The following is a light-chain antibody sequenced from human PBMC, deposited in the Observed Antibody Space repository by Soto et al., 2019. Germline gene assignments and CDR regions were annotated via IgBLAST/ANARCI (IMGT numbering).Light chain of an antibody. V-gene: IGKV1-5*03. J-gene: IGKJ1*01. CDR1: QSISSW. Sequence: IHMTQSPSTLSAYVGDRITITCRASQSISSWFAWYQQKPGKAPKLLMYKASTLETGVPSRFSGSGSGTEFTLTINSLQPDDFATYFCHQYNSYSGWTFGQGTKVDI. CDR2: KAS. CDR3: HQYNSYSGWT.